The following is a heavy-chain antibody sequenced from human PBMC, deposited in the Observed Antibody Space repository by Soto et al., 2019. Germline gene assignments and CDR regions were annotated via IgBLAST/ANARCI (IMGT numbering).Heavy chain of an antibody. V-gene: IGHV1-69*01. J-gene: IGHJ6*02. D-gene: IGHD2-21*01. Sequence: QVQLVQSGAEVKKPGSSVKVSCKASGGTFSSYAISWVRQAPGQGLEWMGGIIPIFGTANYAQKFQGRVTITADESTSTAYMELSSLRSEDTAVYYCARTVVVNMSGTRNYYYYYGMDVWGQGTTVTVSS. CDR3: ARTVVVNMSGTRNYYYYYGMDV. CDR1: GGTFSSYA. CDR2: IIPIFGTA.